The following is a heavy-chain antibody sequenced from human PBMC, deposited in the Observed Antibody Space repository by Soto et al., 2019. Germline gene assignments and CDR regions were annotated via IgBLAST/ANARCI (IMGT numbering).Heavy chain of an antibody. Sequence: CGLLRVSWAASGGPCNDVGRSWVRQVPGKGLEWVGRVKSKADGGSGDYAAPVKGRFVVSRDDSKDIVYLQMNSLKIEDTGVYYCTTDSRTTLPEIRFDYWGHGTQVTVSS. D-gene: IGHD1-26*01. CDR1: GGPCNDVG. CDR2: VKSKADGGSG. V-gene: IGHV3-15*01. CDR3: TTDSRTTLPEIRFDY. J-gene: IGHJ4*01.